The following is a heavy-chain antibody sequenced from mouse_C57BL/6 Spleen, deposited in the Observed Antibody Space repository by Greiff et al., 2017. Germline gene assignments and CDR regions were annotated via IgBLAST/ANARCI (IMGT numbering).Heavy chain of an antibody. CDR2: INYDGSST. CDR1: GFTFSDYY. J-gene: IGHJ4*01. D-gene: IGHD2-5*01. CDR3: ARDRNYYSNWGAMDY. Sequence: EVKLVESEGGLVQPGSSMKLSCTASGFTFSDYYMAWVRQVPEKGLEWVANINYDGSSTYYLDSLKSRFIISRDNAKNILYLQMSSLKSEDTATYYCARDRNYYSNWGAMDYWGQGTSVTVSS. V-gene: IGHV5-16*01.